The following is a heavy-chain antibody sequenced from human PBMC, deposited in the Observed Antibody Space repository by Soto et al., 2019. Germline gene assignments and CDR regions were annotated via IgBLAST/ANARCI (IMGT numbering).Heavy chain of an antibody. V-gene: IGHV6-1*01. J-gene: IGHJ6*02. CDR1: GDSVSSNSAA. CDR2: TYYRSKWYN. D-gene: IGHD1-7*01. Sequence: PSETLSLTCAISGDSVSSNSAAWNWIRQSPSRGLEWLGRTYYRSKWYNDYAVSVKSRITINPDTSKNQFSLQLNSVTPEDTAVYYCARLRTGTRGYYYYGMDVWGQGTTVTVSS. CDR3: ARLRTGTRGYYYYGMDV.